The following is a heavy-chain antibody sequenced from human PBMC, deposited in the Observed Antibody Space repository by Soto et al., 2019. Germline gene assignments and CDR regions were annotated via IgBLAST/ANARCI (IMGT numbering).Heavy chain of an antibody. Sequence: PSETLSLTCTVSGGSISSYYWSWIRQPAGKGLEWIGRIYTSGSTNYNPSLKSRVTMSVDTSKNQFSLKLSSVTAADTAVYYCAREGVATIPRVYYYGMDVWGQGTTVTVSS. V-gene: IGHV4-4*07. J-gene: IGHJ6*02. D-gene: IGHD5-12*01. CDR1: GGSISSYY. CDR3: AREGVATIPRVYYYGMDV. CDR2: IYTSGST.